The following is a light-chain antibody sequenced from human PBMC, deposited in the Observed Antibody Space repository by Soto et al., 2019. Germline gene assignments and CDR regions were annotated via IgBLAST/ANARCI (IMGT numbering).Light chain of an antibody. J-gene: IGLJ2*01. CDR1: SSDVGGYKF. CDR2: EVS. Sequence: QSVLTQPASVSGSPGQSITISCTGTSSDVGGYKFVSWYQQHPGKVPKLMIYEVSNRPSGVSDRFSGSKSGNTASLTISGLQAEDEADYYCSSYTTTNTVVLFGGGTKLTVL. V-gene: IGLV2-14*01. CDR3: SSYTTTNTVVL.